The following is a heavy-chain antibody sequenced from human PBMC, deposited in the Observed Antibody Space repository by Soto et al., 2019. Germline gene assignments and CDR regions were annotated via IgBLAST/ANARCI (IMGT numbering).Heavy chain of an antibody. Sequence: ALRLSCTASSFTVSNTGMHLVLHTPLKVLEWLAVLWYDGTTTFYADSVRGRFTVSRDISVNTFYLQLNTLRAEDTAVYYCARDPCFPCGSIPYLDPWGQGTLVTVSS. J-gene: IGHJ5*02. CDR2: LWYDGTTT. CDR1: SFTVSNTG. V-gene: IGHV3-33*01. D-gene: IGHD2-2*01. CDR3: ARDPCFPCGSIPYLDP.